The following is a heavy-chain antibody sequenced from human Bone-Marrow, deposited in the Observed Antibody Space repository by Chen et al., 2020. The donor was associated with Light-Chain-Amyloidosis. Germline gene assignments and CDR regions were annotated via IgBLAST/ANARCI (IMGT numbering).Heavy chain of an antibody. CDR2: ISSNGGNT. D-gene: IGHD2-8*01. CDR3: ARLMLYQTWGPVEH. J-gene: IGHJ4*02. CDR1: GFPFSNYA. Sequence: EVQVVESGGGLVQPGGSLRLSCAASGFPFSNYAMQWVRQAPGKGLEYVSAISSNGGNTYYADSVKGRFAISRDNSKNTLYLQMGSLRAEDMAVYYCARLMLYQTWGPVEHWGRGVLVTVSS. V-gene: IGHV3-64*07.